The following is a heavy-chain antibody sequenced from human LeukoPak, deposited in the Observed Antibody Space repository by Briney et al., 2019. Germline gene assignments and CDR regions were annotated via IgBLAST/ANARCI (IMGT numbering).Heavy chain of an antibody. CDR3: ARRAVAASVPFDY. D-gene: IGHD6-19*01. CDR1: GFTFSTYW. Sequence: PGGSLRLSCAASGFTFSTYWMSWVRQAPGKGLEWVANIKQDGSEKYYVDSVKGRFTISRDNAKNSLYLQMNSLGAEDTAVYYCARRAVAASVPFDYWGQGTLVTVSS. J-gene: IGHJ4*02. CDR2: IKQDGSEK. V-gene: IGHV3-7*01.